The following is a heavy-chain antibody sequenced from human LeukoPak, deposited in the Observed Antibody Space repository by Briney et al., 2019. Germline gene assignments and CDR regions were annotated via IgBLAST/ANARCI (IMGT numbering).Heavy chain of an antibody. V-gene: IGHV3-23*01. CDR2: ISGSGGST. D-gene: IGHD3-22*01. Sequence: PGGSLRLSCAASGFTFSSYAMSWVRQAPGKGLEWVSAISGSGGSTYYADFVKGRFTISRDNSKNTLYLQMNSLRAEDTAVYYCAKTYYYDSSGYFYAFDIWGQGTMVTVSS. CDR1: GFTFSSYA. J-gene: IGHJ3*02. CDR3: AKTYYYDSSGYFYAFDI.